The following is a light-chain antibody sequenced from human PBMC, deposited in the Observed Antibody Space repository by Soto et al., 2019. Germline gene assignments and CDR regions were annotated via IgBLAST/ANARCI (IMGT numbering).Light chain of an antibody. J-gene: IGKJ1*01. Sequence: DIVLTQSPATLSLSPGERATLSCRASQSIGSNLAWYQQKPGQAPRLVIYASSIRASDSPARFSGSGSGTEFTLASSGLQSDDFAVYFCQQYNKCPPWTYGHGTKVDI. CDR2: ASS. CDR3: QQYNKCPPWT. CDR1: QSIGSN. V-gene: IGKV3-15*01.